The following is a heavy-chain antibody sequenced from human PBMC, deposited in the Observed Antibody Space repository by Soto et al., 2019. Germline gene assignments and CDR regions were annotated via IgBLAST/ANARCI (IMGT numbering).Heavy chain of an antibody. CDR1: GYTFNRYQ. J-gene: IGHJ6*02. Sequence: EASVKVSCKASGYTFNRYQMHWVRQAPGEGLEWMGIINPSDGSTSYAQNLQGRVTMTRDTSTSTVYMELNSLRSEDTAVYYCARHLGMDVWGQGTTVTVSS. CDR3: ARHLGMDV. CDR2: INPSDGST. V-gene: IGHV1-46*02.